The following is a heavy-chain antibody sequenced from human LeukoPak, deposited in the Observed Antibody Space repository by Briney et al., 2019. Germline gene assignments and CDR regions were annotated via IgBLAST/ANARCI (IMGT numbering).Heavy chain of an antibody. CDR1: GFTFSRHG. Sequence: GKSLTLSCSASGFTFSRHGMHWVRQAPGKGLEWVSAISGSGGSTYYADSVKGRFTISRDNSKNTLYLQMNSLRAEDTAVYYCAKSTYGSGSYFASDFDYWSQGTLVTVSS. CDR3: AKSTYGSGSYFASDFDY. V-gene: IGHV3-23*01. J-gene: IGHJ4*02. D-gene: IGHD3-10*01. CDR2: ISGSGGST.